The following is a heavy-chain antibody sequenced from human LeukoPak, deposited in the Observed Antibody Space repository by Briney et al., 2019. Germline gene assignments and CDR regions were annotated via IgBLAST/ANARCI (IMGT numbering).Heavy chain of an antibody. CDR1: GFTFSSYG. CDR2: ISGSGGST. V-gene: IGHV3-23*01. CDR3: AKDPAVEDYYDSSGQHYFDY. Sequence: GGTLRLSCAASGFTFSSYGMSWVRQAPGKGLEWVSAISGSGGSTYYADSVKGRFTISRDNSKNTLYLQMNSLRAEDTAVYYCAKDPAVEDYYDSSGQHYFDYWGQGTLVTVSS. D-gene: IGHD3-22*01. J-gene: IGHJ4*02.